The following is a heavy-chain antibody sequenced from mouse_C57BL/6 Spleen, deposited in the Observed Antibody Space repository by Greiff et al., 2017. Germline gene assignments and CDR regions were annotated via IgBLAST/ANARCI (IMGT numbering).Heavy chain of an antibody. CDR1: GYTFTSYW. CDR3: ARAYYYGSSYCFAY. CDR2: IDPSDSYT. Sequence: QVQLQQPGAELVRPGPSVKLSCKASGYTFTSYWMHWVKQRPGQGLEWIGVIDPSDSYTNYNQKLKGKATLTVDTSSSTAYMQLSSLTSEDSAVYYCARAYYYGSSYCFAYWGQGTLVTVSA. J-gene: IGHJ3*01. D-gene: IGHD1-1*01. V-gene: IGHV1-59*01.